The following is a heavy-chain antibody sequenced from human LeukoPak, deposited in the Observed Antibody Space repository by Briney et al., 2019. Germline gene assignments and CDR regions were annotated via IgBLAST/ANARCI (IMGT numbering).Heavy chain of an antibody. Sequence: GGSLRLSCAASGFTFSGYGMTWVRQAPGKGLEWVSFISSSSNSMYYADSVKGRFTISRDNAKKSLYLQMNSLRAEDAAVYHCARDRDGYNSSPFEYWGQGTLVTVSS. CDR1: GFTFSGYG. CDR3: ARDRDGYNSSPFEY. J-gene: IGHJ4*02. CDR2: ISSSSNSM. D-gene: IGHD5-24*01. V-gene: IGHV3-48*04.